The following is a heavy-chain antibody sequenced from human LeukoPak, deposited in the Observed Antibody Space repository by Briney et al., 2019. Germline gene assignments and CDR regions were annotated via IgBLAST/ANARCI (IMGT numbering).Heavy chain of an antibody. V-gene: IGHV1-8*01. CDR2: MNPNSGNT. D-gene: IGHD4-17*01. CDR3: AREGSYYGFDY. CDR1: GYIFTSYD. J-gene: IGHJ4*02. Sequence: ASVKVSCKASGYIFTSYDINWVRQAPGQGLEWMGWMNPNSGNTGYAQKFQGRVTITRNTSISTAYMELSSLRSEDTAVYYCAREGSYYGFDYWGQGTLVTVSS.